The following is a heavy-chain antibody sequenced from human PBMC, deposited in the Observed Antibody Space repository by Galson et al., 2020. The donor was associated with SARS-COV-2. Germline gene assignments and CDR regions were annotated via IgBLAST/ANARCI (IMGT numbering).Heavy chain of an antibody. Sequence: GGSLRLSCVGSGFTFSSYAMNWVRQVPGKGLEWVAFITGRGDTTYHADSVKGRLTVSRDNSKNTVYLQMNSLRAEDTAVYYCARDLGSGQYFDWLRVGIDSWGQGSLVTVSS. CDR3: ARDLGSGQYFDWLRVGIDS. V-gene: IGHV3-23*01. CDR1: GFTFSSYA. CDR2: ITGRGDTT. J-gene: IGHJ4*02. D-gene: IGHD3-9*01.